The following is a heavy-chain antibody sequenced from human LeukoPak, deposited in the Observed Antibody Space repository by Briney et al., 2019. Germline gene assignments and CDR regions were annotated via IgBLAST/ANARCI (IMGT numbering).Heavy chain of an antibody. Sequence: ASVKVSCKASGYTFTGYYMHWVRQAPGQGLAWMGWINPNSGGTNYAQKFQGRVTMTRDTSISTAYMELSRLRSDDTAVYSLAREKGYCSSTSCKEDAFDIWGQGTMVTVSS. CDR1: GYTFTGYY. J-gene: IGHJ3*02. CDR2: INPNSGGT. CDR3: AREKGYCSSTSCKEDAFDI. D-gene: IGHD2-2*01. V-gene: IGHV1-2*02.